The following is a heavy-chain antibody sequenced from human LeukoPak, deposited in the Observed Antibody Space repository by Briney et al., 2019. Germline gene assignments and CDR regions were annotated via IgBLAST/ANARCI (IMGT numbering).Heavy chain of an antibody. CDR3: ARDNWNYLDY. CDR1: GFTFSSYA. J-gene: IGHJ4*02. D-gene: IGHD1-20*01. Sequence: GRSLRLSCAASGFTFSSYAMHWVRQAPGKGLEWVAVISYDGSNKYYADSVKGRFTISRDNSKNTLYLQINSLRAEDTAVYYCARDNWNYLDYWGQGTLVTVSS. V-gene: IGHV3-30-3*01. CDR2: ISYDGSNK.